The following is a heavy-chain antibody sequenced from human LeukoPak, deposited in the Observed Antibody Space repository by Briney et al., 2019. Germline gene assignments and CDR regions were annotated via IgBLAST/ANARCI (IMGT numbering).Heavy chain of an antibody. CDR3: ARNRETVAIDY. Sequence: PSETLSLTCAVSGGSISSSNWWSWVRQPPGKGLEWIGEINHSGNTNYNPSLESRVTVSVDTSKNQFSLTMRSVTAADTAVYYCARNRETVAIDYWGQGTPVTVSS. D-gene: IGHD5-12*01. J-gene: IGHJ4*02. CDR1: GGSISSSNW. V-gene: IGHV4-4*02. CDR2: INHSGNT.